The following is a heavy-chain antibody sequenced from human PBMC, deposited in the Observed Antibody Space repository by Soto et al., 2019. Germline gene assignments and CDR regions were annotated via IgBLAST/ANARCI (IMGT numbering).Heavy chain of an antibody. V-gene: IGHV4-39*01. CDR1: GGSISSSSYY. CDR2: IYYSGST. J-gene: IGHJ4*02. D-gene: IGHD5-18*01. CDR3: ARGWIQLWSSVDY. Sequence: QLQLQESGPGLVKPSETLSLTCTVSGGSISSSSYYWGWIRQPPGKGLEWIGSIYYSGSTYYNPSLKGRVTISVDTSKNQFSLKLSSVTAADTAVYYCARGWIQLWSSVDYWGQGTLVTVSA.